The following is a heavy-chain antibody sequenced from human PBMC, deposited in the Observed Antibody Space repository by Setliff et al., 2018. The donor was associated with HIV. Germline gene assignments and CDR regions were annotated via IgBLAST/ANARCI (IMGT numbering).Heavy chain of an antibody. CDR2: VSQSGST. CDR1: GVSINRTDHY. V-gene: IGHV4-39*01. CDR3: ARVPVAGANWFDP. Sequence: SESLSLTCSVSGVSINRTDHYWGWIRQSPGKRLEWIGSVSQSGSTYYNPSLKSRITISVDRSKNLFSLKLISVTAADQGVYYCARVPVAGANWFDPWGLGTLVTVSS. D-gene: IGHD2-21*01. J-gene: IGHJ5*02.